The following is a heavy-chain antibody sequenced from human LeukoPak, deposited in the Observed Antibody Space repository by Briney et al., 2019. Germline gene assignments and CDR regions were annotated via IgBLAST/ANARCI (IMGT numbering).Heavy chain of an antibody. CDR2: INWNSGSI. D-gene: IGHD1-14*01. CDR3: AKDIGPGGSYYYGMDV. Sequence: GGSLRLSCAASGFTFDDNAMHWVRQAPGKGLEWVSGINWNSGSIGYADSVKGRFTISRDNGKNSLYLQMNSLRAEDTALYYCAKDIGPGGSYYYGMDVWGQGTTVTVSS. J-gene: IGHJ6*02. CDR1: GFTFDDNA. V-gene: IGHV3-9*01.